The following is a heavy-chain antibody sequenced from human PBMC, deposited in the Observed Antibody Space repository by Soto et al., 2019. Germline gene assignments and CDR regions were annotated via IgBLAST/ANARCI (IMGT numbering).Heavy chain of an antibody. Sequence: QVQLVESGGGVVQPGRSLRLSCAASGFTFSSYGMHWVRQAPGKGLEWVAVISYDGSNKYYADSVKGRFTISRDNSKNTLYLQMNSLRAEDTAVYYCAKDDYYGSGSWDWGQGTLVTVSS. J-gene: IGHJ4*02. CDR2: ISYDGSNK. CDR3: AKDDYYGSGSWD. D-gene: IGHD3-10*01. CDR1: GFTFSSYG. V-gene: IGHV3-30*18.